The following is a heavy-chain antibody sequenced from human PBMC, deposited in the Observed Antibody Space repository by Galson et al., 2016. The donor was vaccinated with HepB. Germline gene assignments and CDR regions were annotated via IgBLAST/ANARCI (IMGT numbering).Heavy chain of an antibody. CDR1: GFIFSDYG. D-gene: IGHD5-12*01. CDR2: IWDDGSNN. J-gene: IGHJ4*01. Sequence: SLRLSCAASGFIFSDYGMHWVRQAPGKGLEGVAVIWDDGSNNYYADSVKGRFTISRDNSKNTLDLQVNILKVEDTAVYYCVRDKEGGYGFDYWGQGILVTVSS. V-gene: IGHV3-33*01. CDR3: VRDKEGGYGFDY.